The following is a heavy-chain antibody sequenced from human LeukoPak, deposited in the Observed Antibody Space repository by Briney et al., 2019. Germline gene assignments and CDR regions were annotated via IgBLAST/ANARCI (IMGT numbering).Heavy chain of an antibody. Sequence: PGGSLRLSCAASGFTFSEYYMSWIRQVPGKGLEWISCISTGGGTILYADSVKGRFTISRDNAKSSLYLQMDTLRVEDTAVYYCARGTSHSSRWYPNYYYYGMDVWGQGTTVTVSS. CDR1: GFTFSEYY. J-gene: IGHJ6*02. V-gene: IGHV3-11*04. CDR3: ARGTSHSSRWYPNYYYYGMDV. CDR2: ISTGGGTI. D-gene: IGHD6-13*01.